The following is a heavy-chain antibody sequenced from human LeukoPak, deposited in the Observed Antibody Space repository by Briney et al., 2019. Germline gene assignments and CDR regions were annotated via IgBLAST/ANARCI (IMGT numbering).Heavy chain of an antibody. J-gene: IGHJ5*02. CDR3: ARGGEWFDP. Sequence: PSETLSLTCAVYGGSFSGYSWSWIRQPPGKGLEWIGEINHSGSTDYNPSLKSRVTISVDTSKNQFSLKLSSVTAEDTAVYYCARGGEWFDPWGQGTLVTVSS. CDR2: INHSGST. V-gene: IGHV4-34*01. CDR1: GGSFSGYS.